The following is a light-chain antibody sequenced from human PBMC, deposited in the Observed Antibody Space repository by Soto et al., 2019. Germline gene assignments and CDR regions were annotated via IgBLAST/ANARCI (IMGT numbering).Light chain of an antibody. CDR3: CSYAPTTTFV. CDR1: SSDVGSYNL. J-gene: IGLJ1*01. V-gene: IGLV2-23*03. CDR2: EGD. Sequence: QPVLTQPASVSGSPGQSIAISCSGTSSDVGSYNLVSWYQQHPGKAPKLMIYEGDKRPSGVSDRFSGSKSGNTASLTISGLQADDEADYYCCSYAPTTTFVFGTGTKLTVL.